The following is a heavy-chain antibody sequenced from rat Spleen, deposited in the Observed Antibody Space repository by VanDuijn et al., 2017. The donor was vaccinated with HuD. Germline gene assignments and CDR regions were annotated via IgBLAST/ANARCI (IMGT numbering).Heavy chain of an antibody. CDR1: GFTFSDYN. CDR2: ISTGAGNT. V-gene: IGHV5-25*01. J-gene: IGHJ2*01. CDR3: ARTYYYDGYYYFDY. D-gene: IGHD1-12*03. Sequence: EVRLVESGGGLVRPGRSLKLSCAASGFTFSDYNMAWVRQTPTKGLEWVASISTGAGNTYYRDSVKGRFTFSRDNAKTTLYLQMDSLRSEDTATYYCARTYYYDGYYYFDYWGQGVMVTVSS.